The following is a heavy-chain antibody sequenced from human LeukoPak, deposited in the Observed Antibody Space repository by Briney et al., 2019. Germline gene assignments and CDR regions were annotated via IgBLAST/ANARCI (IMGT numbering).Heavy chain of an antibody. D-gene: IGHD3-3*01. Sequence: PGGSLRLSCAASGFIFSNYPMSWVRQAPGKGLEWVSGVSGSDGSTYYADSVKGRFTISRDNSKNTLYLQMNGLRAEDMALYYCAKTGMYWNGYYIDYRAFDNWGQGTMVTVSS. CDR1: GFIFSNYP. CDR3: AKTGMYWNGYYIDYRAFDN. J-gene: IGHJ3*02. CDR2: VSGSDGST. V-gene: IGHV3-23*01.